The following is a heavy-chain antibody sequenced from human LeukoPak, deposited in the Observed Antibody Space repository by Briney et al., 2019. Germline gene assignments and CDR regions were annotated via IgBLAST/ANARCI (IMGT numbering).Heavy chain of an antibody. CDR3: ARSVTVTNWFDP. Sequence: ASVKVCCKASGGTFSSYAISWVRQAPGQGLERMGRIIPILGIANYAQKFQGRVTITADKSTSTAYMELSSLRSEDTAVYYCARSVTVTNWFDPWGQGTLVTVSS. J-gene: IGHJ5*02. CDR1: GGTFSSYA. V-gene: IGHV1-69*04. CDR2: IIPILGIA. D-gene: IGHD4-17*01.